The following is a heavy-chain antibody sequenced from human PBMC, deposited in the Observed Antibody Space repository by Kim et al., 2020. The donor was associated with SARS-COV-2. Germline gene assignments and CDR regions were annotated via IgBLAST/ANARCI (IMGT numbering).Heavy chain of an antibody. CDR1: GFTFSNDS. CDR3: TTDPILAYGDYQFDY. D-gene: IGHD4-17*01. CDR2: IRGEAGGRST. Sequence: GGSLRLSCAASGFTFSNDSMNWVRQAPGKGLEWVGGIRGEAGGRSTDYAAHGKGRFTISSDNSKNKLYLKMNSLKTEDSAVYYCTTDPILAYGDYQFDYWGQGTLVTVSS. V-gene: IGHV3-15*01. J-gene: IGHJ4*02.